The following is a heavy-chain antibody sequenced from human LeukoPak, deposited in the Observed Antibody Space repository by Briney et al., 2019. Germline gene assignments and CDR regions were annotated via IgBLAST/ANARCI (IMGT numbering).Heavy chain of an antibody. CDR1: GGSITTRSYY. D-gene: IGHD3-22*01. J-gene: IGHJ5*02. CDR2: THHSGST. Sequence: SETLSLTCTVSGGSITTRSYYWGWIRQPPGKGLQWIGSTHHSGSTYYNPSLKSRVTTSVDTSKNQFSLKLSSVTAADTAVYYCARDPGAYYDSSGYLNWFDPWGQGTLVTVSS. V-gene: IGHV4-39*07. CDR3: ARDPGAYYDSSGYLNWFDP.